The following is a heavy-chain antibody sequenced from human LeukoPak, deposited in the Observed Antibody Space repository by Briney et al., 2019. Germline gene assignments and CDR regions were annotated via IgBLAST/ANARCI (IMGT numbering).Heavy chain of an antibody. CDR3: ATYSSGYYCDN. J-gene: IGHJ4*02. V-gene: IGHV1-18*01. CDR1: GYTFTSYG. D-gene: IGHD3-22*01. Sequence: ASVKVSCKASGYTFTSYGISWVRQAPGQGLERMGWIRAYNGNTNYAQKLQGRVTMTTDTSTSTAYMELRSLRSDDTAVYYCATYSSGYYCDNWGQGTLVTVSS. CDR2: IRAYNGNT.